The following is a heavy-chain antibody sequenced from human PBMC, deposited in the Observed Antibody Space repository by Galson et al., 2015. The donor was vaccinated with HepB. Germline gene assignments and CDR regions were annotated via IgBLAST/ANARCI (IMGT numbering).Heavy chain of an antibody. CDR2: TYYRSKWFI. CDR3: VRDVGSLFDY. J-gene: IGHJ4*02. CDR1: GDSVSGNIVA. Sequence: CAISGDSVSGNIVAWNWIRQSPSRGLGWLGRTYYRSKWFIDYALSVESRVTINPDTSKNQVSLQMRSVTPEDTAVYYCVRDVGSLFDYWGQGTLVTVSS. V-gene: IGHV6-1*01. D-gene: IGHD1-26*01.